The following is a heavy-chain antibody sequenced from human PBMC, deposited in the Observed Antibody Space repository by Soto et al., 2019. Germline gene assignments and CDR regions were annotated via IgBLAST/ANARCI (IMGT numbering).Heavy chain of an antibody. CDR2: VFWHDDK. V-gene: IGHV2-5*01. CDR1: GFSFGVSGVG. Sequence: QITLKESCPTLVKPTQTLTLTCTFSGFSFGVSGVGVGWIRQPPGKALEWLALVFWHDDKRYNPSLRSRLTITKDAPKNQVVLTMTNMDPLDTATYFCARAYTYDFDYWGQGTLVSVSS. J-gene: IGHJ4*02. D-gene: IGHD5-18*01. CDR3: ARAYTYDFDY.